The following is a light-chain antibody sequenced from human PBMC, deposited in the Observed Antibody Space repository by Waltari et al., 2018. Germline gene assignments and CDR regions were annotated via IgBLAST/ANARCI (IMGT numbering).Light chain of an antibody. CDR3: CSYTGSSTSYG. CDR2: EAT. Sequence: QSALSQPASVSGSPGQSLTITCPGASTALASYNLVAWYQHHPNRAPKLIIYEATKRPSGISHRFSGAKSGATASLRISGLQADDEADYYCCSYTGSSTSYGCGGGTKVTVL. CDR1: STALASYNL. J-gene: IGLJ1*01. V-gene: IGLV2-23*01.